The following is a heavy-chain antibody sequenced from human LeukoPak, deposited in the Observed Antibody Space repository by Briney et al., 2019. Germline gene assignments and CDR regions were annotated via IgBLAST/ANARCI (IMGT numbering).Heavy chain of an antibody. CDR1: GFTFSSNA. V-gene: IGHV3-23*01. CDR2: ISGTGGTT. Sequence: PGGSLRLSCAASGFTFSSNAMCWVRQAPGKGLEWVSLISGTGGTTYYADSVKGRLTISRDNSKNTLYLQMNSLRVEDTAAYYCAKDAHSGSYFDYWGQGILVTVSS. CDR3: AKDAHSGSYFDY. J-gene: IGHJ4*01. D-gene: IGHD1-26*01.